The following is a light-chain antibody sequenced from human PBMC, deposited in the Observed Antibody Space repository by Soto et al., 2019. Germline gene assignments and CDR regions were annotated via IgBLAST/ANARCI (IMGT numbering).Light chain of an antibody. V-gene: IGLV2-14*01. Sequence: QSVLTQPASASGSPGQSITISCTGTSGYVGSFNFVSWYQHHPGKAPKLIIYQVTNRPSGVSHRFSGSKSGNTASLTISGLQAEDEADYYCTSYSSSSTFYVFGTGTKVTVL. J-gene: IGLJ1*01. CDR2: QVT. CDR1: SGYVGSFNF. CDR3: TSYSSSSTFYV.